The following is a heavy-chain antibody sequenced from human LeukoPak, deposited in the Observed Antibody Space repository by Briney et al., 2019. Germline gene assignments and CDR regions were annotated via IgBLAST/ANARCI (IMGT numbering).Heavy chain of an antibody. CDR3: AKSRVGATKGSAFDI. V-gene: IGHV3-9*03. J-gene: IGHJ3*02. D-gene: IGHD1-26*01. CDR1: GFTFDDYA. Sequence: PGGSLRLSCAASGFTFDDYAMHWVRQAPGKGLGWVSGISWNSGSIGYADSVKGRFTISRDNAKNSLYLQMNSLRAEDMALYYCAKSRVGATKGSAFDIWGQGTMVTVSS. CDR2: ISWNSGSI.